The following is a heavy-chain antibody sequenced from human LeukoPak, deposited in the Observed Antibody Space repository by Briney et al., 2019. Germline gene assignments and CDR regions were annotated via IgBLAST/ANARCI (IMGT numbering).Heavy chain of an antibody. V-gene: IGHV4-39*01. J-gene: IGHJ4*02. CDR1: GGSISSSSYY. CDR2: IYYSGST. D-gene: IGHD3-10*01. Sequence: PSETLSLTCTVSGGSISSSSYYWGWIRQPPGKGLEWIGSIYYSGSTYHNPSLKSRVTISVDTSKNQFSLKLSSVTAADTAVYYCVSYGSGSYYIDLPFDYWGQGTLVTVSS. CDR3: VSYGSGSYYIDLPFDY.